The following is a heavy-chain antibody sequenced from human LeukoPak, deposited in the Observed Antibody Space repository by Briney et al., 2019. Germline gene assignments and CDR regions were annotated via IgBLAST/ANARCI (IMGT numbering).Heavy chain of an antibody. V-gene: IGHV1-8*01. CDR2: MNPNSGNT. CDR3: TRGLRREQQLLRAFDD. Sequence: ASVKVSCKASGYTFSSYDINWVRQATGQGLEWMGWMNPNSGNTGYAQKSQGRASMTSNTSISTAYMELSSLRSEGTAVYYCTRGLRREQQLLRAFDDWGQGTLVTVSS. J-gene: IGHJ4*02. D-gene: IGHD6-13*01. CDR1: GYTFSSYD.